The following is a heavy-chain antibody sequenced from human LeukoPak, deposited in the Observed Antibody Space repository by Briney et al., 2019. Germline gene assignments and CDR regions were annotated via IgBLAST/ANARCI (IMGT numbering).Heavy chain of an antibody. CDR2: ISSSGSTI. CDR1: GFTFSSYE. Sequence: GGSLRLSCAASGFTFSSYEMNWVRQAPGKGLEWVSYISSSGSTIYYADSVKGRFTFSRDNAKNSLYLQMNSLRAEDTAVYYCAELGITMIGGVWGKGTTVTISS. J-gene: IGHJ6*04. V-gene: IGHV3-48*03. D-gene: IGHD3-10*02. CDR3: AELGITMIGGV.